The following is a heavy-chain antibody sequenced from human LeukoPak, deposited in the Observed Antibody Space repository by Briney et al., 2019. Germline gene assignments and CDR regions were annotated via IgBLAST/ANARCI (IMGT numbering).Heavy chain of an antibody. J-gene: IGHJ2*01. D-gene: IGHD6-13*01. V-gene: IGHV4-59*01. CDR1: GGSISSYY. CDR3: ARQSVGAAGSFDWYFDL. CDR2: IYYSGST. Sequence: PSETLSLTCTVSGGSISSYYWSWIRQPPGKGLEWIGYIYYSGSTNYNPSLKSRVTISVDTSKNQFSLKLSSVTAADTAVYYCARQSVGAAGSFDWYFDLWGRGTLVTVSS.